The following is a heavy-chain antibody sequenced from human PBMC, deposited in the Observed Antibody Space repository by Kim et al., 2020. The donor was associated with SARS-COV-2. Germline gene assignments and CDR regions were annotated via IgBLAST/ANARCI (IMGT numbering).Heavy chain of an antibody. J-gene: IGHJ4*02. D-gene: IGHD3-16*01. V-gene: IGHV4-39*01. CDR3: ARRDLGERTFDY. Sequence: SETLSLTCTVSGGSISSSSYYWGWIRQPPGKGLEWIGSIYYSGSTYYNPSLQSRVTISVDTSKNQFSLKLSSVTAADPAVYYCARRDLGERTFDYWGQGTLATVSS. CDR1: GGSISSSSYY. CDR2: IYYSGST.